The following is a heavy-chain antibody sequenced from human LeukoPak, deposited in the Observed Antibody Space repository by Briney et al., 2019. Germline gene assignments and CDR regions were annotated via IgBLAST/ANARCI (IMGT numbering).Heavy chain of an antibody. CDR2: ISYDGSNK. D-gene: IGHD3-10*01. CDR1: GFTFSSYG. CDR3: AKIILNGSVSYYIRNYYYYYGMDV. Sequence: PGGSLRLSCAAPGFTFSSYGMRWVRQAPGKGLEWVAVISYDGSNKYYADSVKGRFTISRDNSKNTLYLQMNSLRAEDAAVYYCAKIILNGSVSYYIRNYYYYYGMDVWGQGTTVTVSS. J-gene: IGHJ6*02. V-gene: IGHV3-30*18.